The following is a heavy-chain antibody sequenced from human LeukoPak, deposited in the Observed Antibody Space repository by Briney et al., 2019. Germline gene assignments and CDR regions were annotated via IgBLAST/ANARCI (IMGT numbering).Heavy chain of an antibody. Sequence: PSETLSLTCTVSGGSVSSTTYYWSWIRQPPGKGLEGIASINYSGSTYYNPSLKSRVTNSVDTSENQFSLKLSSVTAADTAVYYCARYVVYGSGKYYFDYWGQGTLVTVSS. D-gene: IGHD3-10*01. J-gene: IGHJ4*02. CDR1: GGSVSSTTYY. CDR3: ARYVVYGSGKYYFDY. V-gene: IGHV4-39*01. CDR2: INYSGST.